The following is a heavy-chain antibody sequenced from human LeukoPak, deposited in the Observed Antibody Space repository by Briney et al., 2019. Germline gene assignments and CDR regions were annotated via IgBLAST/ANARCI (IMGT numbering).Heavy chain of an antibody. V-gene: IGHV3-23*01. CDR3: ATKRDILTGYLPFDY. J-gene: IGHJ4*02. CDR2: ISGSGGST. CDR1: GFTFSSSA. Sequence: PGGSLRLSCAASGFTFSSSAMSWVRQAPGKGLEWVSAISGSGGSTYYADSVKGRFTISRDNSKNTLYLQMNSLRAEDTAVYYCATKRDILTGYLPFDYWGQGTLVTVSS. D-gene: IGHD3-9*01.